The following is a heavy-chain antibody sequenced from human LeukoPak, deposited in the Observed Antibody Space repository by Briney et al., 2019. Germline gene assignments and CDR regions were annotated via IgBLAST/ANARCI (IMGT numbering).Heavy chain of an antibody. Sequence: NPSETLPLTCTVSGGSISSSSYYWGWIRQPPGKGLEWIGSIYYSGSTYYNPSLKSRVTISVDTSKNQFSLKLSSVTAADTAVYYCARVYTIFGVVTTLDYWGQGTLVTVSS. CDR1: GGSISSSSYY. V-gene: IGHV4-39*01. D-gene: IGHD3-3*01. CDR2: IYYSGST. J-gene: IGHJ4*02. CDR3: ARVYTIFGVVTTLDY.